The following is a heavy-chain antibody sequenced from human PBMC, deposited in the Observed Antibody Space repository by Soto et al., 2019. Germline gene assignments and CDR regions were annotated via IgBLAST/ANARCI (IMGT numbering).Heavy chain of an antibody. CDR2: IVVTSHTA. J-gene: IGHJ4*02. V-gene: IGHV1-69*06. D-gene: IGHD1-1*01. CDR3: ARAIKRWDDHYYFDY. Sequence: QVLMVQSGAEVKEPGSSVRVSCKVSGSTFANFAFSWVRQAPGQGPEWMGGIVVTSHTANYAQKFRDRVTSNADTSTDTLYLQLRSLSFDDTAGYYCARAIKRWDDHYYFDYWGQGTLVTVSS. CDR1: GSTFANFA.